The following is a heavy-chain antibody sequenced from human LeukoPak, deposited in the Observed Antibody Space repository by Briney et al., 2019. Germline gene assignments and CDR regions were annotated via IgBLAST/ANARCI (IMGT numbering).Heavy chain of an antibody. D-gene: IGHD3-9*01. CDR1: GDSISSAYY. J-gene: IGHJ4*02. CDR2: IYYSGST. Sequence: SETLSLTCTVSGDSISSAYYWAWIRQPPGKGLEWIGSIYYSGSTYYNPSLKSRVTISVDTSKNQFSLKLSSVTAADTAVYYCARVKKGLRYFDWPNYLDYWGQGTLVTVSS. V-gene: IGHV4-38-2*02. CDR3: ARVKKGLRYFDWPNYLDY.